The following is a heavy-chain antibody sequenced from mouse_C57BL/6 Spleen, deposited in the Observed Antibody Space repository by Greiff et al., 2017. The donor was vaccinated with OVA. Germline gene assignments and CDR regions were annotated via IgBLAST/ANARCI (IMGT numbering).Heavy chain of an antibody. CDR1: GYSITSGYY. V-gene: IGHV3-6*01. D-gene: IGHD2-4*01. CDR2: ISYDGSN. Sequence: DVQLQESGPGLVKPSQSLSLTCSVPGYSITSGYYWNWIRQFPGNKLEWMGYISYDGSNNYNPSLKNRISITRDTSKNQFFLKLNSVTTEDTATYYCARGGDYDVEYYYAMDYWGQGTSVTVSS. CDR3: ARGGDYDVEYYYAMDY. J-gene: IGHJ4*01.